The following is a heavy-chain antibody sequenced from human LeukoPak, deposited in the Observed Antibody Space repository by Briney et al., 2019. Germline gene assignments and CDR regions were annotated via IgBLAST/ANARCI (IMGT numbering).Heavy chain of an antibody. D-gene: IGHD3-10*01. CDR1: GFTFSSYA. CDR3: AKVMDGWGSYYLYYFDY. Sequence: GGSLRLSCAASGFTFSSYAMSWVRQAPGKGLEWVSAISGSGGSTYYADSVKGRFTISRDNSKNTLYLQMNSLRAEDTAVYYCAKVMDGWGSYYLYYFDYWGQGTLVTVSS. V-gene: IGHV3-23*01. J-gene: IGHJ4*02. CDR2: ISGSGGST.